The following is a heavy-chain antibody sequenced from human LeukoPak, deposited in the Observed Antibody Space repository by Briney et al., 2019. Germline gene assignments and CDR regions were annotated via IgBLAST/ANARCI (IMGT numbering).Heavy chain of an antibody. D-gene: IGHD2-2*03. J-gene: IGHJ4*02. CDR2: INSDGSST. CDR3: ARDGCCSSGTCYGKDY. V-gene: IGHV3-74*01. CDR1: RFIFSNYW. Sequence: GGSLRLSCEASRFIFSNYWMHWVRQVPGKGLVWVSHINSDGSSTTYADFVKGRFTISRDNARNTLYLQMNSLRAEDTAVYYCARDGCCSSGTCYGKDYWGQGTLVTVSS.